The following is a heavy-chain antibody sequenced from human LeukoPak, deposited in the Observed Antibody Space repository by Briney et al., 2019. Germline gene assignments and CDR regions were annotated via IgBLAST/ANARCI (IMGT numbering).Heavy chain of an antibody. Sequence: PGGSLRLSCAASGFTFSSYGMHWVRQAPGKGLEWVSSISSSSSYIYYADSVKGRFTISRDNAKNSLYLQMNSLRAEDTAVYYCARGLVEGDAFDIWGQGTVVTVSS. D-gene: IGHD2-2*01. CDR1: GFTFSSYG. CDR2: ISSSSSYI. CDR3: ARGLVEGDAFDI. V-gene: IGHV3-21*01. J-gene: IGHJ3*02.